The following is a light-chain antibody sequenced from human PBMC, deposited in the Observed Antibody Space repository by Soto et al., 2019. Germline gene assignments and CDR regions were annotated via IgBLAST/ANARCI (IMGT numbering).Light chain of an antibody. V-gene: IGKV3-15*01. CDR1: QSVYNK. J-gene: IGKJ1*01. CDR2: GAS. CDR3: QQYNTYSPERT. Sequence: EIVMTQSPATLSVSPGERATLSCGASQSVYNKLAWYQQKPGQAPRLLIYGASTRATGIPARLSGSGSGTEFTLTISSLQPDDFATYYCQQYNTYSPERTFGQGTKVDIK.